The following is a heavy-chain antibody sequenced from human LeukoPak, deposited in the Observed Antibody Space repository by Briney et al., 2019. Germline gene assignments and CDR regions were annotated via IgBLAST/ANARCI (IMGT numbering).Heavy chain of an antibody. Sequence: ASVKVSCKASGYTFTSYYMHWVRQAPGQGLEWMGWINPNSGGTNYAQKFQGRVTMTRDTSISTAYMELSRLRSDDTAVYYCARLLNYYDSSGYQVDYWGQGTLVTVSS. CDR2: INPNSGGT. D-gene: IGHD3-22*01. CDR3: ARLLNYYDSSGYQVDY. J-gene: IGHJ4*02. V-gene: IGHV1-2*02. CDR1: GYTFTSYY.